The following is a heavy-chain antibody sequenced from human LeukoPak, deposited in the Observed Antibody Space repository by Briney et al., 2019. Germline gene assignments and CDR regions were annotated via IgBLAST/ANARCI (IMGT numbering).Heavy chain of an antibody. Sequence: GGSLRLSCAASGFIVSSNYMSWVRQAPGKGLEWVSVIYSGGSTYYADSVKGQFTISRDNSKNTLYLQMNSLRAEDTAVYYCARYFSDSSGYPFYFDYWGQGTLVTVSS. D-gene: IGHD3-22*01. V-gene: IGHV3-53*01. CDR2: IYSGGST. CDR1: GFIVSSNY. J-gene: IGHJ4*02. CDR3: ARYFSDSSGYPFYFDY.